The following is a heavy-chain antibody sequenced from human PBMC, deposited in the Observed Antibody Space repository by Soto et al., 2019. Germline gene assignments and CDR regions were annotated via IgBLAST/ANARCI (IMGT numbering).Heavy chain of an antibody. CDR1: GFTFISYD. D-gene: IGHD3-16*01. V-gene: IGHV3-13*05. J-gene: IGHJ6*02. CDR2: IGTAGDP. Sequence: WGSLRLSCAASGFTFISYDIHCVRQSTLKCLEWVSAIGTAGDPYYPGSVKGRFTISRENAKNSLYLQMNSLRAGDTAVYYCARGGGGLAFGYYYYYGMDVWGQGTTVTVSS. CDR3: ARGGGGLAFGYYYYYGMDV.